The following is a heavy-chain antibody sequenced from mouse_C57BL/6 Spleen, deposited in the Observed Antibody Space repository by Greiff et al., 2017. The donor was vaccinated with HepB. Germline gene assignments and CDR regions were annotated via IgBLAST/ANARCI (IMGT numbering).Heavy chain of an antibody. Sequence: EVNVVESGEGLVKPGGSLKLSCAASGFTFSSYAMSWVRQTPEKRLEWVAYISSGGDYIYYADTVKGRFTISRDNARNTLYLQMSSLKSEDTAMYYCTRGGYDYDWYFDVWGTGTTVTVSS. D-gene: IGHD2-4*01. J-gene: IGHJ1*03. CDR1: GFTFSSYA. V-gene: IGHV5-9-1*02. CDR3: TRGGYDYDWYFDV. CDR2: ISSGGDYI.